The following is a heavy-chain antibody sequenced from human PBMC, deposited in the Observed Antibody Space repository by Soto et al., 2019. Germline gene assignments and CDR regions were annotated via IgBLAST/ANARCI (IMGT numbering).Heavy chain of an antibody. Sequence: PSETLSLTCTVSGGSVSSGSYYWSWIRQPPGKGLEWIGYIYYSGSTNYNPSLKSRVTISVDTSKNQFSLKLSSVTAADTAVYYCVRDSGRGFYFDYWGQGAQVTVSS. J-gene: IGHJ4*02. V-gene: IGHV4-61*01. CDR3: VRDSGRGFYFDY. D-gene: IGHD6-25*01. CDR1: GGSVSSGSYY. CDR2: IYYSGST.